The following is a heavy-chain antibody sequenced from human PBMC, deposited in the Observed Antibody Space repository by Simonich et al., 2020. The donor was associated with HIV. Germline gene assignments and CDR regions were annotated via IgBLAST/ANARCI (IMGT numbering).Heavy chain of an antibody. CDR3: ARVHITGYYSDY. D-gene: IGHD3-22*01. Sequence: QVQLVQSGAEVKKPGASVKVSCKTSGYTFTGHYMHWVRQAPGQGVEWMGWINPNRGGTNYAQSFQGRVTMTRDTSISTAYMELSRLTSDDTAIYYCARVHITGYYSDYWGQGTLVTVSS. J-gene: IGHJ4*02. CDR2: INPNRGGT. V-gene: IGHV1-2*02. CDR1: GYTFTGHY.